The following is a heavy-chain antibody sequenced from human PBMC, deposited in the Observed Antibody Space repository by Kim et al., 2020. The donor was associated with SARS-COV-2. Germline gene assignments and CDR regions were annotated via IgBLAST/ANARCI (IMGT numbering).Heavy chain of an antibody. D-gene: IGHD6-13*01. CDR1: GGSISSYY. V-gene: IGHV4-59*08. CDR3: ARRDGGSSWKYWYFDL. J-gene: IGHJ2*01. CDR2: IYHSGST. Sequence: SETLSLTCTVSGGSISSYYWNWIRQPPGRGLEWIGYIYHSGSTNYNPSLKSRVTISVDTSKNQVSLKLSSVTAADTAIYYCARRDGGSSWKYWYFDLWGRGTLVTVSS.